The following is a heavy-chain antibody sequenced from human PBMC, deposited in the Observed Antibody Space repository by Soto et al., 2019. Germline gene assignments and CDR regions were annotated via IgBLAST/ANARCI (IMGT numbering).Heavy chain of an antibody. D-gene: IGHD3-9*01. Sequence: GGALRLSCAASGFTFGHYAMNWVRPAPGKGLEWISTITHDGDFTHYEDSVKGRFTVSRDNSKNILYLEMNNLRVDDTALYYCARDPSTGKADYWGRGTLVTVSS. J-gene: IGHJ4*01. CDR3: ARDPSTGKADY. CDR2: ITHDGDFT. CDR1: GFTFGHYA. V-gene: IGHV3-23*01.